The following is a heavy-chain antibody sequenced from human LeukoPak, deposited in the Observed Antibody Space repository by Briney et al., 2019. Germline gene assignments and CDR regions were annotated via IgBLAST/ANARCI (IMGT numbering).Heavy chain of an antibody. Sequence: SETLSLTCTVSGGSISSSSYYWGWIRQPPGKGLEWIGSIYYSGSTYYNPSLKSRVTISVDTSKNQFSLKLSSVTAADTAVYYCARVPNPGNYYDSSGYYPAWGQGTLVTVSS. D-gene: IGHD3-22*01. CDR1: GGSISSSSYY. CDR3: ARVPNPGNYYDSSGYYPA. V-gene: IGHV4-39*07. J-gene: IGHJ5*02. CDR2: IYYSGST.